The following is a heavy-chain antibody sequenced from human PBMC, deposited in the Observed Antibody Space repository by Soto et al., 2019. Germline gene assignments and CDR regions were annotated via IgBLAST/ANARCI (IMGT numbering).Heavy chain of an antibody. Sequence: EVQLLESGGGSVQPGGSLRLSCAASGFAFSDYAMNWVRQAPGKGLEWVSAISGGAGDTYYADSVKGRFTISRDNSKNTLYLQMNSLRAEDTAVYYCAKESVGFDYWGQGTLVTVSS. CDR3: AKESVGFDY. CDR1: GFAFSDYA. J-gene: IGHJ4*02. V-gene: IGHV3-23*01. CDR2: ISGGAGDT.